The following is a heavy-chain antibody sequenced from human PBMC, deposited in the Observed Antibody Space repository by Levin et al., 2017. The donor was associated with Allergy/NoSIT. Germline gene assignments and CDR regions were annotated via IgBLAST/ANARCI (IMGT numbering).Heavy chain of an antibody. Sequence: GGSLRLSCKASGYTFTGYYMHWVRQAPGQGLEWMGRINPNSGGTNYAHKFRDRVTMTRDTSISPAYMELSRLRSDDPAVYYCARAPYNYDSSGSLIGYWGQGTLVTVSS. CDR1: GYTFTGYY. J-gene: IGHJ4*02. V-gene: IGHV1-2*06. CDR2: INPNSGGT. D-gene: IGHD3-22*01. CDR3: ARAPYNYDSSGSLIGY.